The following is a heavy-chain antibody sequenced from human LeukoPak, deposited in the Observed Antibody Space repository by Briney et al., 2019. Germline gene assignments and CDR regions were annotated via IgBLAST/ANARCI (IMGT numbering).Heavy chain of an antibody. Sequence: GGSLRLSCAASGFTFSSYAMHWVRQAPGKGLEWVAVISYDGSNKYYADSVKGRFTISRDNSKNTLYLQMNSLRAEDTAVYYCARAKLYYYGSGPMDVWGEGTTVTVSS. CDR1: GFTFSSYA. CDR3: ARAKLYYYGSGPMDV. CDR2: ISYDGSNK. V-gene: IGHV3-30*04. D-gene: IGHD3-10*01. J-gene: IGHJ6*04.